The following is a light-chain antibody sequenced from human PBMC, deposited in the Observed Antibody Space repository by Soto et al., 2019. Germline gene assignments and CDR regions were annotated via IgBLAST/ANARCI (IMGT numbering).Light chain of an antibody. CDR1: QSVSSN. CDR3: QQYNNWPLT. CDR2: GPS. V-gene: IGKV3-15*01. Sequence: EIVMTQSPATLSVSPGERATLSCRASQSVSSNLAWYQQKPGQAPMLLIYGPSTRATGIPARFSGSGSGTEFTLTNSSLQSEDFAVYYCQQYNNWPLTFGGGTKVEIK. J-gene: IGKJ4*01.